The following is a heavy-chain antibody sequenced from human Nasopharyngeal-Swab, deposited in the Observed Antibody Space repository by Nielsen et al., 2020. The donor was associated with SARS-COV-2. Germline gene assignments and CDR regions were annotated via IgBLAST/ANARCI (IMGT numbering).Heavy chain of an antibody. J-gene: IGHJ4*02. Sequence: GGSLRLSCAASGFTVSSNYMSWVRQAPGKGLEWVSVIYSGGSTYYADSGKGRLTRYRHKAKNTLYLQMNSLRAEDTAVYYCARDLDSGSYPYWGQGTLVTVSS. V-gene: IGHV3-53*04. CDR3: ARDLDSGSYPY. D-gene: IGHD1-26*01. CDR2: IYSGGST. CDR1: GFTVSSNY.